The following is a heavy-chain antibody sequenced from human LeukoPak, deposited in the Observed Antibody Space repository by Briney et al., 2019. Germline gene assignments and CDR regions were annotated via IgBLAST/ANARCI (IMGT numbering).Heavy chain of an antibody. D-gene: IGHD4-11*01. V-gene: IGHV3-21*01. Sequence: GGSLRLSCAASGFTFSSYSMNWVRQAPGKGLEWVSSISSSSSYIYYADSVKGRFTISRDNAKNSLYLQMNSLRAEDTAVYYCARLQYSARAFDIWGQGTMVTVSS. CDR2: ISSSSSYI. CDR1: GFTFSSYS. J-gene: IGHJ3*02. CDR3: ARLQYSARAFDI.